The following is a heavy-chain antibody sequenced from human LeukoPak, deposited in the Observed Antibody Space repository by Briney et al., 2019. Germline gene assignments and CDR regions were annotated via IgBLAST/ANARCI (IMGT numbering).Heavy chain of an antibody. J-gene: IGHJ5*02. CDR1: GYSLSSGYY. CDR2: IYHSGST. V-gene: IGHV4-38-2*02. CDR3: ASSGGSGFDP. Sequence: SETLSLTCTVSGYSLSSGYYWGWIRQPPGKGLEWIGSIYHSGSTYYNPSLKSRVTISVDTSKNQFSLKLSSVTAADTAVYYCASSGGSGFDPWGQGTLVTVSS.